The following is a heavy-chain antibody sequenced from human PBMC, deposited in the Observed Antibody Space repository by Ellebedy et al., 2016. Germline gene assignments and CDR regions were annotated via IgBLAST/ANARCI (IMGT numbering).Heavy chain of an antibody. V-gene: IGHV3-66*01. CDR1: GFIFSDYY. CDR2: LYSGGTI. Sequence: GGSLRLSCAASGFIFSDYYMNWIRQAPGKGLEWVSTLYSGGTILYADSVKGRFTISRDNSKNTLYLQMNSLTVEDTAVYYCAKGNAIPGPEPLDFWGQGTLVTVSS. CDR3: AKGNAIPGPEPLDF. J-gene: IGHJ4*02. D-gene: IGHD1-14*01.